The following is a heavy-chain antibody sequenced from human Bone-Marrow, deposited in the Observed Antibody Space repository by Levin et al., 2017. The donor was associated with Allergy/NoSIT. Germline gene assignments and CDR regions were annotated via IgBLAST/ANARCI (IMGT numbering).Heavy chain of an antibody. CDR2: INSGSTDI. D-gene: IGHD3-9*01. CDR3: ARDRTYGILRNYGMDV. J-gene: IGHJ6*02. CDR1: GFNFSTYN. Sequence: GGSLRLSCAASGFNFSTYNMNWVRQAPGKALEWVSSINSGSTDIYYADSLKGRFTISRDNAENSLYLQMNSLRAGDTAVYYCARDRTYGILRNYGMDVWGQGTTVTVSS. V-gene: IGHV3-21*01.